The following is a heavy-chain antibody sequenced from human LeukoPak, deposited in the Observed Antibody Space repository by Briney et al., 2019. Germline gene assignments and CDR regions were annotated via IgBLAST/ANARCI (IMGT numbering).Heavy chain of an antibody. D-gene: IGHD4-17*01. Sequence: GGSLRLSCAVSGFTFRNYAMSWVRQAPGKGLEWVSVISDSGGSALYADSVKGRFTISRDNSKNTLYLQMNSLRAEDTAVYYCARVGIDYGDYEDYYGMDVWGQGTTVTVSS. V-gene: IGHV3-23*01. J-gene: IGHJ6*02. CDR3: ARVGIDYGDYEDYYGMDV. CDR1: GFTFRNYA. CDR2: ISDSGGSA.